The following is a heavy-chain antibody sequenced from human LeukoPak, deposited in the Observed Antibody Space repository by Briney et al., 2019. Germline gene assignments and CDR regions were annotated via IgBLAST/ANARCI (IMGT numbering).Heavy chain of an antibody. CDR3: ARGGYSDGYVY. Sequence: ASVKASCKASGYTFTSYGISWVRQAPGQGLEWMGWISPYNGNTNYAQKLQDRVTMTTDTSTTTAYMELRSLRSDDTAVYYCARGGYSDGYVYWGQGTLVTVSS. V-gene: IGHV1-18*01. CDR1: GYTFTSYG. D-gene: IGHD5-18*01. CDR2: ISPYNGNT. J-gene: IGHJ4*02.